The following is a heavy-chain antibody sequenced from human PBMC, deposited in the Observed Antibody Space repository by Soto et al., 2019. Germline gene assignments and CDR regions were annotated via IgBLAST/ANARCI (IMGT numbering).Heavy chain of an antibody. V-gene: IGHV1-69*13. Sequence: RASVKVSCKASGGTFSSYAISWVRQAPGQGLEWMGGIIPIFGTANYAQKFQGRVTITADESTSTAYMELSSLRSEDTAVYYCARDPGSGRDYWGQGTLVTVSS. CDR3: ARDPGSGRDY. CDR1: GGTFSSYA. D-gene: IGHD6-19*01. CDR2: IIPIFGTA. J-gene: IGHJ4*02.